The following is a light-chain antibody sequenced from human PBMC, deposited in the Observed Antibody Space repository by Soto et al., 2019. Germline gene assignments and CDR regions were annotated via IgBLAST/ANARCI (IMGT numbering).Light chain of an antibody. V-gene: IGKV3-15*01. CDR2: GAS. J-gene: IGKJ5*01. CDR3: QQYNNWPPIT. Sequence: EIVMTQSPATLSVSPGERATLSCRASQSVSSNLAWYQQKPGQAPRLLIYGASTRATGIPARFSGSGSGTEFTLTISSLQSEDFAVYDCQQYNNWPPITFGQGPRLAIK. CDR1: QSVSSN.